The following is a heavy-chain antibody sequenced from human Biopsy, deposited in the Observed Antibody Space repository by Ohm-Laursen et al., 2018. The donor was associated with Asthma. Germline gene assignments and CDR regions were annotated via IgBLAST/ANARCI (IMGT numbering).Heavy chain of an antibody. J-gene: IGHJ6*02. D-gene: IGHD3-3*01. CDR2: SDHRGNT. CDR3: VRGPEWSGLDI. Sequence: SQTLSLTCSMYGLSSSGYYWTWIRQPPGKGLEWIGESDHRGNTNTNPTLKSRVTISKDKSANEFSLKMRSVTAADTAIYYCVRGPEWSGLDIWGQGATVTVSS. CDR1: GLSSSGYY. V-gene: IGHV4-34*01.